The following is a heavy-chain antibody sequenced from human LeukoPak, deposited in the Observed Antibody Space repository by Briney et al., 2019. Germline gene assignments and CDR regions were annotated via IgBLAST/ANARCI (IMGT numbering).Heavy chain of an antibody. J-gene: IGHJ4*02. CDR2: IYYSGST. Sequence: SETLSLTCTVSGGSISSSRYYWGWIRQPPGKGLEWIGSIYYSGSTYYNPSLKSRVTISVDTSKNQFSLKLSSVTAADTAVYYCARPRLRLGELSLYFDYWGQGTLVTVSS. CDR1: GGSISSSRYY. CDR3: ARPRLRLGELSLYFDY. D-gene: IGHD3-16*02. V-gene: IGHV4-39*01.